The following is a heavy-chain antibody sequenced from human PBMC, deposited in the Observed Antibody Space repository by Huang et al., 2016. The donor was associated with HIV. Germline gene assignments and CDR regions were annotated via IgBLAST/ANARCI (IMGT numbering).Heavy chain of an antibody. V-gene: IGHV4-30-4*08. CDR3: SRALYDHGSGSYSDY. J-gene: IGHJ4*02. CDR2: IYDSGST. Sequence: QVQLQESGPGLVKPSQTLSLTCTVSGDSIGSGGHYWSWIRQPPGKGLEWIGFIYDSGSTYHHPSLKSRVTISVDTSKNQFSLKLSSVTAADTAVYFCSRALYDHGSGSYSDYWGRGTLVTVSS. D-gene: IGHD3-10*01. CDR1: GDSIGSGGHY.